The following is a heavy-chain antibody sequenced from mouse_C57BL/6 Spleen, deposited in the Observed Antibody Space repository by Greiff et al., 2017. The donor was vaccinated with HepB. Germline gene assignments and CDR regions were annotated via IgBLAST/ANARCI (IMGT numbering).Heavy chain of an antibody. D-gene: IGHD2-2*01. CDR1: GYTFTSYW. V-gene: IGHV1-72*01. CDR2: IDPNSGGT. J-gene: IGHJ3*01. Sequence: QVQLQQPGAELVKPGASVKLSCKASGYTFTSYWMHWVKQRPGRGLEWIGRIDPNSGGTKYNEKFKSKATLTVDKPSSTAYLQLSSLTSDDSAVYYCARAYYGYDRGAWFAYWGQGTLVTVSA. CDR3: ARAYYGYDRGAWFAY.